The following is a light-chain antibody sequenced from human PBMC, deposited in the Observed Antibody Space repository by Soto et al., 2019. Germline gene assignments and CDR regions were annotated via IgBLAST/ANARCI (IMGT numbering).Light chain of an antibody. Sequence: QSALTQPASVSGSPGQSITISCTGTRSDVGGYNYVSWYQQHPGKAPKLTIYEVSNRPSGVSNRFSGSKSGNTASLTISGLQAADEADYYCCSFTSINTWVFGGGTKLTVL. CDR3: CSFTSINTWV. CDR2: EVS. J-gene: IGLJ3*02. CDR1: RSDVGGYNY. V-gene: IGLV2-14*01.